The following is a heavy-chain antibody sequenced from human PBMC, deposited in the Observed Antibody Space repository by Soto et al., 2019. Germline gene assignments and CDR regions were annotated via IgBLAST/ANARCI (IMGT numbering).Heavy chain of an antibody. J-gene: IGHJ6*02. CDR1: GYTFTNCY. CDR3: ARDKVVYTSGKYYYSGLDV. D-gene: IGHD1-1*01. CDR2: VNPNGGST. Sequence: QVQLVQSGAEVKKPGASVKVSCKASGYTFTNCYMHWVRQAPGQGLEWMGIVNPNGGSTSYAQKFQGRVTMTMDTSTSTVYMELSSLRSEDTAVYYCARDKVVYTSGKYYYSGLDVWGQGTTVTVSS. V-gene: IGHV1-46*01.